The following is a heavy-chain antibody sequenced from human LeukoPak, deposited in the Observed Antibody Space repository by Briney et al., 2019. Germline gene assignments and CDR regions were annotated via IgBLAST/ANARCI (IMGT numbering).Heavy chain of an antibody. V-gene: IGHV4-59*01. D-gene: IGHD3-22*01. CDR2: DYYSGSS. CDR3: ARDLKLDGSSGYYAFDI. J-gene: IGHJ3*02. Sequence: PSETLSLTCTVSGGSITDYYWGWIRQPPGKGLEWIGYDYYSGSSNYNPSLESRVTISVDTSKNQFSLKMSSVTAADTAVYYCARDLKLDGSSGYYAFDIWGQGTMVTVSS. CDR1: GGSITDYY.